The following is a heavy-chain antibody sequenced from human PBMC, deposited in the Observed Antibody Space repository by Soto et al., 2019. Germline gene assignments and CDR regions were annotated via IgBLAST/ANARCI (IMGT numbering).Heavy chain of an antibody. CDR3: TKSLYTANGGPNDH. CDR1: GFTFSSYD. V-gene: IGHV3-23*01. D-gene: IGHD2-2*02. Sequence: EVQLLESGGGLVQPGGSLRLSCVGSGFTFSSYDMTWVRQAPGKGLEWVSSFSFYGRRDNPYYADSGKGRFTISRDNSRNTVYLQMDNLRVEDTAVYYCTKSLYTANGGPNDHWGQGTLVTVSS. CDR2: FSFYGRRDNP. J-gene: IGHJ4*02.